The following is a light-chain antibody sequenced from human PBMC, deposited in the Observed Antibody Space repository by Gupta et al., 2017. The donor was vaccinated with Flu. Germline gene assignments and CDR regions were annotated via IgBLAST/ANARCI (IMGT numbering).Light chain of an antibody. CDR1: SSDVGGYNY. J-gene: IGLJ3*02. Sequence: HSALPQPASVSGSPVPSITISCTGTSSDVGGYNYVSWYQQHPGKAPKLMIYEVSNRPSGVSNRVSGSKSGNTASLTISGRQAEDEADEYCSEDTSSSDLVFGGGTKLTVL. V-gene: IGLV2-14*01. CDR3: SEDTSSSDLV. CDR2: EVS.